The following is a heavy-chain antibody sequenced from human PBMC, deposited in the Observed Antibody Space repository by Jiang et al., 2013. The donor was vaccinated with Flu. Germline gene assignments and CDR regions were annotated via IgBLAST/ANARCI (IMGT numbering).Heavy chain of an antibody. D-gene: IGHD2-21*01. J-gene: IGHJ3*02. Sequence: PTQTLTLTCTFSGFSLISSGMRVNWIRQPPGRALEWLARIDWDDNKFYSTSLRTRLTISKDTSKNLVVLTMTNMDPVDTATYYCAHIPDTRGPGAFHIWGQGTVVTVSS. CDR2: IDWDDNK. CDR1: GFSLISSGMR. V-gene: IGHV2-70*04. CDR3: AHIPDTRGPGAFHI.